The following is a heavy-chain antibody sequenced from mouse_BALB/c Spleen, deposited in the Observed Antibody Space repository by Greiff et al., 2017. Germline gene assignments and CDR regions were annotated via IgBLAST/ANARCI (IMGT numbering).Heavy chain of an antibody. CDR1: GFTFSSYA. V-gene: IGHV5-9-4*01. CDR3: AREVLYYGYDQFAY. D-gene: IGHD2-2*01. Sequence: DVQLVESGGGLVKPGGSLKLSCAASGFTFSSYAMSWVRQSPEKRLEWVAEISSGGSYTYYPDTVTGRFTISRDNAKNTLYLEMSSLRSEDTAMYYCAREVLYYGYDQFAYWGQGTLVTVAA. CDR2: ISSGGSYT. J-gene: IGHJ3*01.